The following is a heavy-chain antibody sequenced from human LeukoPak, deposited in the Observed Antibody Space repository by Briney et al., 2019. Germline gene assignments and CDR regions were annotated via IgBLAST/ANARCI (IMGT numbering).Heavy chain of an antibody. Sequence: GRSLRLSCAASGFTFSSYGMHWVRQAPGKGLEWVAVISYDGSNKYYADSVKGRFTISRDNSKNTLYLQMNSLRAEDTAVCYCAKDVTLYTTSYYFDYWGQGTLVTVSS. CDR3: AKDVTLYTTSYYFDY. D-gene: IGHD6-6*01. V-gene: IGHV3-30*18. CDR2: ISYDGSNK. CDR1: GFTFSSYG. J-gene: IGHJ4*02.